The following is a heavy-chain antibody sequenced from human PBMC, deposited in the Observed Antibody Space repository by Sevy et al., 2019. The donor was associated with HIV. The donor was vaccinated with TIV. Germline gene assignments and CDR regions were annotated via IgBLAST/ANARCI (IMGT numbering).Heavy chain of an antibody. CDR3: ARLFSCGGDCYYLDY. V-gene: IGHV3-30*04. J-gene: IGHJ4*02. Sequence: GGSLRLSCAASGFTFSDYVMPGVRKAPGKRLEWLAVMSHDGNYKNHADSVKVRFTISRDNFKNTLYLQMNSLRVEDTAVYFCARLFSCGGDCYYLDYWGQGAPVTVSS. CDR2: MSHDGNYK. D-gene: IGHD2-21*02. CDR1: GFTFSDYV.